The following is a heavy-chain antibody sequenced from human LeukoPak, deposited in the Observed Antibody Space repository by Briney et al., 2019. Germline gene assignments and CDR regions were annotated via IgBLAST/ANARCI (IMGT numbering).Heavy chain of an antibody. CDR1: GFTFSNAW. V-gene: IGHV3-15*01. D-gene: IGHD2-2*01. J-gene: IGHJ4*02. Sequence: GGSLRLSCAASGFTFSNAWMSWVRQAPGKGLEWVGRIKSKTDGGTTDYAAPVKGRFTISRDDSKNTLYLQMNSLRAEDTAVYYCAKRRSAAADYSLDYWGQGTLVTVSS. CDR2: IKSKTDGGTT. CDR3: AKRRSAAADYSLDY.